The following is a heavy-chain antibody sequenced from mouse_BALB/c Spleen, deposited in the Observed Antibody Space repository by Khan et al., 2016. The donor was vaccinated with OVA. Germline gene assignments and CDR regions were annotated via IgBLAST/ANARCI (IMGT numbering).Heavy chain of an antibody. Sequence: VQLQQSGPELMKPGASVKISCKASDYSFTSYYMHWVKQSHGKSLEWIGCIDPFNGGTTYNQKFKGKATLTVDKSSSTAYMHLSILTSEDSAVYYCARLTLDYWGQGTSVTVSS. CDR3: ARLTLDY. CDR1: DYSFTSYY. V-gene: IGHV1S135*01. D-gene: IGHD2-13*01. J-gene: IGHJ4*01. CDR2: IDPFNGGT.